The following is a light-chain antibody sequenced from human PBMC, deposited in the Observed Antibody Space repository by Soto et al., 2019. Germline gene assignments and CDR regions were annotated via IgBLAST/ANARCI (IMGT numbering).Light chain of an antibody. CDR1: SSDIGSYHL. J-gene: IGLJ1*01. CDR3: CSYAGSNWGYV. Sequence: QSVLTQPASVSGSPGQSITISCTGTSSDIGSYHLVSWYQHHSGKAPKLIIYKVSQWRSGVSDRFSASKSGSTASLTISGLQAEDEADYYCCSYAGSNWGYVFGTGTKLTVL. CDR2: KVS. V-gene: IGLV2-23*02.